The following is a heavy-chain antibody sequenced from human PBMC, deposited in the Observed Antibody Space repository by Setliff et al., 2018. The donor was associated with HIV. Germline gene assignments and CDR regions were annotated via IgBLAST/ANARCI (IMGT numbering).Heavy chain of an antibody. V-gene: IGHV3-33*01. Sequence: GGSLRLSCAASGFTFSSYGMHWARQAPGKGLEWVAFIWYDGSNIYYADSVTGRFTISKDNSKNTLFLQMTSLRGKDTAVYYCAREETYSSGWSPRPGAFDIWGQGTMVTVSS. CDR2: IWYDGSNI. J-gene: IGHJ3*02. CDR3: AREETYSSGWSPRPGAFDI. CDR1: GFTFSSYG. D-gene: IGHD6-19*01.